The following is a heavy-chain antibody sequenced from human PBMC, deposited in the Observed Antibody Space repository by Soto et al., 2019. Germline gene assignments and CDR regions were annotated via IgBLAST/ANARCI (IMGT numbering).Heavy chain of an antibody. V-gene: IGHV3-74*01. CDR3: AKGRSYYYYYGVDV. CDR2: INGDGSFT. CDR1: AFNFKNHG. J-gene: IGHJ6*02. Sequence: GGSLRLSCAASAFNFKNHGMHWVRQVPGKGPVWVSRINGDGSFTSYADAVKGRFTISRDNAKSTLYLQMNSLRAEDTALYYCAKGRSYYYYYGVDVWGQGTTVTVSS.